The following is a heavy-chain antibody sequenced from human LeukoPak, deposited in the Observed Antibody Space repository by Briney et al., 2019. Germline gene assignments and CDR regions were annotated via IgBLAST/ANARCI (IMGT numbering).Heavy chain of an antibody. Sequence: SETLSLTCTVSGGSVSSGSYYWSWIRQPPGKGLEWIGYIYYSGSTNYNPSLKSRVTISVDTSKNQFSLKLSSVTAADTAVYYCARALPTYYYDSSGYFDYWGQGTLVTVSS. CDR1: GGSVSSGSYY. CDR3: ARALPTYYYDSSGYFDY. V-gene: IGHV4-61*01. J-gene: IGHJ4*02. D-gene: IGHD3-22*01. CDR2: IYYSGST.